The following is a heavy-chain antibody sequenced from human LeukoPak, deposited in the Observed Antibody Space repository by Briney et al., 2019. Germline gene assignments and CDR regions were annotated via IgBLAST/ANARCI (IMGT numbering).Heavy chain of an antibody. J-gene: IGHJ4*02. CDR1: GGSFSGYY. CDR3: ARRDYGDYGGDY. CDR2: INHSGST. D-gene: IGHD4-17*01. V-gene: IGHV4-34*01. Sequence: PSETLSLTCAVYGGSFSGYYWSWIRQPPGKGLEWIGEINHSGSTNYNPSLKSRVTISVDTSKNQFSLKLSSVTAADTAVYYCARRDYGDYGGDYWGQGTLVTVSS.